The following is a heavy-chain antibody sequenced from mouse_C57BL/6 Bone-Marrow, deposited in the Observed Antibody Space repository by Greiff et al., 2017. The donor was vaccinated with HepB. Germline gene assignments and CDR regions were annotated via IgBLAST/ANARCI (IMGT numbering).Heavy chain of an antibody. D-gene: IGHD1-1*01. J-gene: IGHJ3*01. Sequence: QVQLQQSGAELARPGASVKLSCKASGYTFTSYGISWVKQRTGQGLEWIGEIYPRSGNTYYNEKFKGKATLTAEKSSSKAYMELRSLTSEDSAVYFCARDYYYGSSYVWFAYWGQGTLVTVSA. CDR2: IYPRSGNT. V-gene: IGHV1-81*01. CDR3: ARDYYYGSSYVWFAY. CDR1: GYTFTSYG.